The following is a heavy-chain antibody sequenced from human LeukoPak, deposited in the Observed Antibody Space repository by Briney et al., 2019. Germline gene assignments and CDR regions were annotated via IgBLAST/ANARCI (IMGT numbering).Heavy chain of an antibody. CDR2: INHSGST. CDR1: GYSISSGYY. CDR3: ARRFWVTMVRGPFDY. D-gene: IGHD3-10*01. V-gene: IGHV4-38-2*02. J-gene: IGHJ4*02. Sequence: PSETLSLTCTVSGYSISSGYYWGWIRQPPGKGLEWIGSINHSGSTNYNPSLKSRVTISVDTSKNQFSLKLSSVTAADTAVYYCARRFWVTMVRGPFDYWGQGTLVTVSS.